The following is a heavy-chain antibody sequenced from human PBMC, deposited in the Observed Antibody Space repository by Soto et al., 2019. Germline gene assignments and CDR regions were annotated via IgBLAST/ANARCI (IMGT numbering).Heavy chain of an antibody. CDR3: VREEGFLENGLDG. Sequence: EVQLVESGGGLVQPGKSLRLSCAASGFTFSRYEMTWVRQAPGKGLEWISYISSTGTTIYYADAVKGRFTISRDNAKNSLFLQMNSLSADNTGVYCSVREEGFLENGLDGWGQGTTVIVSS. CDR2: ISSTGTTI. CDR1: GFTFSRYE. J-gene: IGHJ6*02. V-gene: IGHV3-48*03. D-gene: IGHD3-3*01.